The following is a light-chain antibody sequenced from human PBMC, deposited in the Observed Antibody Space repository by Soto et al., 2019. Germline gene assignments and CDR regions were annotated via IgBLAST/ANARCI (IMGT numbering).Light chain of an antibody. CDR1: QGISSY. CDR2: GAS. CDR3: LQHNAYPFT. V-gene: IGKV1-17*03. Sequence: DIQMTQSPSAMSASVGDRVTITCRASQGISSYLDWFKQKPGQGHKRLIYGASNLQSGVPPRFSGSGSETEFTLTISNLQPEDIATYYCLQHNAYPFTFGQGTKLESK. J-gene: IGKJ2*01.